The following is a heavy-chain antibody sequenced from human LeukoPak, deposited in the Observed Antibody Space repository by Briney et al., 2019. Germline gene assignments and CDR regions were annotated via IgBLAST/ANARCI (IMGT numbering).Heavy chain of an antibody. CDR3: ARVWVVPAGNWFDP. CDR1: GGSISSYY. Sequence: PSETLSLTCTVSGGSISSYYWSWIRQPPGKGLEWIGYIYYSGSTNYNPSLKSRVTISVDTSKNQFSLKLSSVTAADTAVYYCARVWVVPAGNWFDPWGQGTLVTVSS. J-gene: IGHJ5*02. CDR2: IYYSGST. D-gene: IGHD2-2*01. V-gene: IGHV4-59*01.